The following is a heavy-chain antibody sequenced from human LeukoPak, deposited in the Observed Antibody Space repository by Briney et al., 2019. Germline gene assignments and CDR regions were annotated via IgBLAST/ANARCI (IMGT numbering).Heavy chain of an antibody. CDR1: GFTFSNYA. CDR3: AKAHPTEGYSSGWYRSMIDY. D-gene: IGHD6-19*01. Sequence: GGSLRLSCAASGFTFSNYAMTCVRQAPGKGLEWVAVISGSGDRTYYADSVKGRFTISRDNSKNTLYLQMNSLRAEDTAVYYCAKAHPTEGYSSGWYRSMIDYWGQGTLVTVSS. CDR2: ISGSGDRT. J-gene: IGHJ4*02. V-gene: IGHV3-23*01.